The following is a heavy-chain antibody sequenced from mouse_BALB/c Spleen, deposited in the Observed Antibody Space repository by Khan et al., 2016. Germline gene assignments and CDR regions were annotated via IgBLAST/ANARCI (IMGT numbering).Heavy chain of an antibody. D-gene: IGHD2-1*01. CDR2: INPSSNYS. V-gene: IGHV1-4*01. CDR3: ARGDGKNAY. CDR1: GYTFTTYT. Sequence: QVQLKESGAELARPGASVKMSCKAPGYTFTTYTMQWVKQRPGQGLEWIGYINPSSNYSNYNQKFKDKATLTADKSSSTAYMQLSSLTSEDSAVYYCARGDGKNAYWGQGTLVTFSA. J-gene: IGHJ3*01.